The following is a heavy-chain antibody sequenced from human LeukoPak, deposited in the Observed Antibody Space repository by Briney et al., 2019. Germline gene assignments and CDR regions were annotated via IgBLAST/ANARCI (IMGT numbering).Heavy chain of an antibody. Sequence: GGTLRLSCAASGFTVSSNYMSWVRQAPGKGLEWVSVLYSGGSAFYADSVKGRFTISGHTSKNTLYLEMNSLRDEDTAVYYCAREVNSGFDCWGQGTLVTVSS. CDR2: LYSGGSA. V-gene: IGHV3-53*04. D-gene: IGHD3-22*01. J-gene: IGHJ4*02. CDR3: AREVNSGFDC. CDR1: GFTVSSNY.